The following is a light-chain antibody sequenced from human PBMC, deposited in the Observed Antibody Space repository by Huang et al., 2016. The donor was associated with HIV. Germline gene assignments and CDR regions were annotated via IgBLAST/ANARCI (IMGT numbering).Light chain of an antibody. CDR2: GAS. Sequence: DIQMDQSPSSLSASVGDRVTVTCRASPAIRNYLAWYQQKPGKPPMLLIYGASTLQSGVPSRFSGSRSGTDFSLTLSTLQPGEVGSCDSQADDSAPWTFGPGTKVEV. J-gene: IGKJ1*01. CDR1: PAIRNY. V-gene: IGKV1-27*01. CDR3: QADDSAPWT.